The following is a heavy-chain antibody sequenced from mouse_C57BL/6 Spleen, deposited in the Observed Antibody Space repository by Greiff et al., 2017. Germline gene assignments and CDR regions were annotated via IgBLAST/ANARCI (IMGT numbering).Heavy chain of an antibody. Sequence: DVHLVESGGGLVKPGGSLKLSCAASGFTFSDYGMHWVRQAPEKGLEWVAYISSGSSTIYYADTVKGRFTISRDNAKNTLFLQMTSLRSEDTAMYYCARRASLGFDYWGQGTTLTVSS. CDR3: ARRASLGFDY. D-gene: IGHD3-1*01. J-gene: IGHJ2*01. V-gene: IGHV5-17*01. CDR2: ISSGSSTI. CDR1: GFTFSDYG.